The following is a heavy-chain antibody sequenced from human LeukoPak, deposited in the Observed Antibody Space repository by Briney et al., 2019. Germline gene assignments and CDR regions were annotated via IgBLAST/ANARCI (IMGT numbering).Heavy chain of an antibody. CDR2: IKQDGSEK. J-gene: IGHJ3*01. CDR3: AKYLQPSGSPYALDF. V-gene: IGHV3-7*03. D-gene: IGHD3-3*01. CDR1: RFTFSSYW. Sequence: GGSLRLSCAASRFTFSSYWMSWVRQAPGKGLEWVANIKQDGSEKYYVDSVKGRFTISRDNSKNTVFLQINSLRAEDTAVYHCAKYLQPSGSPYALDFWGQGTMVTVSS.